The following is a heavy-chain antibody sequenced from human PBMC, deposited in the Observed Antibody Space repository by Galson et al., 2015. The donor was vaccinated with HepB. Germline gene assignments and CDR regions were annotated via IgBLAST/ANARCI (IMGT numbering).Heavy chain of an antibody. CDR2: ISRSSSTI. CDR1: GFTFSIYS. J-gene: IGHJ6*02. D-gene: IGHD6-19*01. Sequence: SLRLSCAASGFTFSIYSMNWVRQAPGKGLEWVSYISRSSSTIYYADSVRGRLTISRDDAKNSLYLQMNSLRAEDTAVYYCARLNSGWYVGVWGQGTTVTVSS. V-gene: IGHV3-48*04. CDR3: ARLNSGWYVGV.